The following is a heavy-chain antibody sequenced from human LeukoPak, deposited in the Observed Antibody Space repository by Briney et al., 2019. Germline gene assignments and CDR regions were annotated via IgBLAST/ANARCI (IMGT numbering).Heavy chain of an antibody. CDR2: ITSSATTI. CDR3: AKDKDYYDGIDY. CDR1: GFSFSDYY. Sequence: GGSLRLSCAASGFSFSDYYMSWIRQAPGKGLEWISYITSSATTIYYADSVKGRFTISRDNAKNSLYLQMNSLRAEDTAVYYCAKDKDYYDGIDYWGQGTLVTVSS. V-gene: IGHV3-11*01. J-gene: IGHJ4*02. D-gene: IGHD3-22*01.